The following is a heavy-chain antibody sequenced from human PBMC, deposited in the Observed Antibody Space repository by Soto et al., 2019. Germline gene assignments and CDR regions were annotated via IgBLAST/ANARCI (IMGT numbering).Heavy chain of an antibody. J-gene: IGHJ4*02. CDR2: ISSSSSYT. Sequence: QVQLVESGGGLVKPGGSLRLSCAASGFTFSDYYMSWIRQAPGKGLEWVSYISSSSSYTNYAYSVKGRFTISRDNAKNSLYLQMNSLRAEDTAVYYCARDRGRGAPDYWGQGTLGTVSS. V-gene: IGHV3-11*06. D-gene: IGHD1-26*01. CDR1: GFTFSDYY. CDR3: ARDRGRGAPDY.